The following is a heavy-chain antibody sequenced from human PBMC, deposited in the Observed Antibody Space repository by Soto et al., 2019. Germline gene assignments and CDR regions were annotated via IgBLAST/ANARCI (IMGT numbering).Heavy chain of an antibody. CDR1: GGSISSYY. Sequence: QVHLQESGPGLVKPSETLSLTCTVSGGSISSYYWSWIRQSPGKGLEWIGYMYYSGSTNYNTSLKSRVTISIDTSSNQFSLKLSSVTAADTAVYYCARGTFGVVKDWGQGTLVTVSS. CDR2: MYYSGST. J-gene: IGHJ4*02. D-gene: IGHD3-3*01. V-gene: IGHV4-59*01. CDR3: ARGTFGVVKD.